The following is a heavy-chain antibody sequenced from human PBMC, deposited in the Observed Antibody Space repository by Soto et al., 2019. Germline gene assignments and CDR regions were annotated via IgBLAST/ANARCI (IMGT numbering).Heavy chain of an antibody. V-gene: IGHV1-8*01. J-gene: IGHJ6*03. D-gene: IGHD6-6*01. Sequence: QVQLVQSGSEGKEPGASMKISCQASGYTFTRYDITWVRQATGQGLERMGWMNPQTGNTAYAEKFQGRVTMTRSTSINTAYMELSGLRSEDTAVYYCGRLSEVSSSSNYYYFYMDVWGKGSTVTVSS. CDR3: GRLSEVSSSSNYYYFYMDV. CDR1: GYTFTRYD. CDR2: MNPQTGNT.